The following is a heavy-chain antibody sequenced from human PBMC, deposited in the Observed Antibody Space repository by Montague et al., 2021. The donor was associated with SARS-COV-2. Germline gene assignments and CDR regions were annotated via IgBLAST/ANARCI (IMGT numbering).Heavy chain of an antibody. Sequence: SETLSLTCTVSGDSISGFYWNWIRQPPGKGLEWIGKIYYSGITNYNPSLKSRVTISVDTCENQFSLKLISVTAADTALYYCARGVVAAPDTSDYWGQGTLVTVSS. D-gene: IGHD6-13*01. V-gene: IGHV4-59*13. CDR2: IYYSGIT. CDR1: GDSISGFY. CDR3: ARGVVAAPDTSDY. J-gene: IGHJ4*02.